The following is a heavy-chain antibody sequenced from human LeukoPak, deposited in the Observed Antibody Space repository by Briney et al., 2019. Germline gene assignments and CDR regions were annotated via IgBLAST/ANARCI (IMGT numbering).Heavy chain of an antibody. CDR3: ARGYTVTIEAPSETNFDY. Sequence: GGSLRLSCAASRFTFSSYSMNWVRQAPGKGLEWVSSISSSGSYIYYADSVKGRFTISRDNAKNSLYLQMNSLRAEDTAVYYCARGYTVTIEAPSETNFDYWGQGTLVTVSS. V-gene: IGHV3-21*01. J-gene: IGHJ4*02. CDR2: ISSSGSYI. CDR1: RFTFSSYS. D-gene: IGHD4-17*01.